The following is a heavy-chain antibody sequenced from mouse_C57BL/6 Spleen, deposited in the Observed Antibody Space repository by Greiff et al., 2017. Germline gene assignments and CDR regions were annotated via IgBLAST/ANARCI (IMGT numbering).Heavy chain of an antibody. V-gene: IGHV1-52*01. Sequence: QVQLQQPGAELVRPGSSVKLSCKASGYTFTSYWMHWVKQRPIQGLEWIGNIDPSDSETPYNQKFKDKATLTVDKSSSTAYMQLSSLESEDSAVYYCARTVVATDYYAMDYWGQGTSVTVSS. CDR2: IDPSDSET. CDR3: ARTVVATDYYAMDY. D-gene: IGHD1-1*01. J-gene: IGHJ4*01. CDR1: GYTFTSYW.